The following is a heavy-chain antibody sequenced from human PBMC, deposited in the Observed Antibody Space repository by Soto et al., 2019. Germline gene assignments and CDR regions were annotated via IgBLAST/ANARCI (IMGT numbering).Heavy chain of an antibody. V-gene: IGHV4-59*01. CDR1: GGSISSYY. CDR3: ARDVGDYIWGSYGGGDYYYMDV. J-gene: IGHJ6*03. CDR2: IYYSGST. Sequence: SETLSLTCTVSGGSISSYYWSWIRQPPGKGLEWIGYIYYSGSTNYNPSLKSRVTISVDTSKNQFSLKLGSVTAADTAVYYCARDVGDYIWGSYGGGDYYYMDVWGKGTTVTVSS. D-gene: IGHD3-16*01.